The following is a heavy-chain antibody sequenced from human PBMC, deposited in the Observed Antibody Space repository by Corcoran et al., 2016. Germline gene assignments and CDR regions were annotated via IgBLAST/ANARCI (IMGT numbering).Heavy chain of an antibody. Sequence: QVQLVQSGAEVKKPGSSVKVSCKASGGTFSSYAISWVRQAPGQGLEWMGGIIPIFGTANFAQKFQSRVTITAEKSTSTVYMELSSLRSEDTAVYNCARFIVVVPAAISVYYGMDVWGQGTTLTVSS. V-gene: IGHV1-69*06. CDR3: ARFIVVVPAAISVYYGMDV. D-gene: IGHD2-2*01. CDR2: IIPIFGTA. J-gene: IGHJ6*02. CDR1: GGTFSSYA.